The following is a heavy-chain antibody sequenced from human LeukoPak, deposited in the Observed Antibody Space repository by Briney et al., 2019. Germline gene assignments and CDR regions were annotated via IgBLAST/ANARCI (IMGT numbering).Heavy chain of an antibody. CDR3: VSFYETY. CDR2: INSDGSWT. D-gene: IGHD2/OR15-2a*01. J-gene: IGHJ4*02. Sequence: GGSLRLSCAASGNYWMHWVRQVPGKGLVWVSHINSDGSWTSYADSVKGRFTISKDNAKNTVYLQMNSLRAEDTAVYYCVSFYETYWGRGTLVTASS. CDR1: GNYW. V-gene: IGHV3-74*01.